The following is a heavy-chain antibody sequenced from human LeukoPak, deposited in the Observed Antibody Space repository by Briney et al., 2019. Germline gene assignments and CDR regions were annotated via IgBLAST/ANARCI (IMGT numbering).Heavy chain of an antibody. CDR2: ISYDGSNK. D-gene: IGHD5-18*01. Sequence: GGSLRLSCAASGFTFSSYGMHWVRQAPGKGLEWVAVISYDGSNKYYADSVKGRFTISRDNSKNTLYLQMNSLRAEDTAVYYCAKDTHGGYSYGLIDYWGQGTLVTVSS. CDR1: GFTFSSYG. J-gene: IGHJ4*02. CDR3: AKDTHGGYSYGLIDY. V-gene: IGHV3-30*18.